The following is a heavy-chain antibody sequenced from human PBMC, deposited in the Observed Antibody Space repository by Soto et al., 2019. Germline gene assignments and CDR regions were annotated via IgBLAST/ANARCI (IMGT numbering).Heavy chain of an antibody. V-gene: IGHV2-5*02. J-gene: IGHJ4*02. CDR3: AHRADIHGNSNGGYFDY. D-gene: IGHD1-1*01. Sequence: QITLKESGPTRVKPTQTLTLTCTFSGFSLNARPVGVGWIRQPPGKALERLALIYWDDDKRYSPSLNNRLTIAKDTSKNLVVLTITNLEPVATAIYYWAHRADIHGNSNGGYFDYCGQGARVTVSS. CDR1: GFSLNARPVG. CDR2: IYWDDDK.